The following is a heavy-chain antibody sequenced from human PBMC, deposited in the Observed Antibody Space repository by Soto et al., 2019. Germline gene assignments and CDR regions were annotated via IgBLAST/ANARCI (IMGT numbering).Heavy chain of an antibody. Sequence: GGSLRLSCAASGITFSSYAMHWVRQAPGKGLEWVSAISGSGGSTYYADSVKGRFTISRDNSKNTLYLQMNSLRAGDTAVYYCAKDSGIVGAYTGAFDIWGQGTMVTFS. CDR2: ISGSGGST. D-gene: IGHD1-26*01. CDR3: AKDSGIVGAYTGAFDI. V-gene: IGHV3-23*01. J-gene: IGHJ3*02. CDR1: GITFSSYA.